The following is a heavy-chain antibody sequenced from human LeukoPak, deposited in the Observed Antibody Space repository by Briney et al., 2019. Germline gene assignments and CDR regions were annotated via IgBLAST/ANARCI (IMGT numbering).Heavy chain of an antibody. Sequence: GESLKISCKGSGYSFTSYWISWVRQMPGKGLEWMGRIDPSDSYTNYSPSFQGHVTISADKSISTAYLQWSSLKASDTAMYYCASRVSSSGWFDPWGQGTLVTVSS. CDR1: GYSFTSYW. J-gene: IGHJ5*02. CDR3: ASRVSSSGWFDP. D-gene: IGHD6-6*01. V-gene: IGHV5-10-1*01. CDR2: IDPSDSYT.